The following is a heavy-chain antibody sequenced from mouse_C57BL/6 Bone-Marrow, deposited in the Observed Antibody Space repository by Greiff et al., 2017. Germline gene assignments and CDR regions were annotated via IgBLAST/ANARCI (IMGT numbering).Heavy chain of an antibody. J-gene: IGHJ1*03. D-gene: IGHD1-1*01. CDR1: GFTFSDYG. CDR3: ARVNYGSSRYFDV. V-gene: IGHV5-17*01. CDR2: ISSGSSTI. Sequence: DVHLVESGGGLVKPGGSLKLSCAASGFTFSDYGMHWVRQAPEKGLEWVAYISSGSSTIYYADTVKGRFTISRDNAKNTLFLQMTSLRSEDTAMYYCARVNYGSSRYFDVWGTGTTVTVSS.